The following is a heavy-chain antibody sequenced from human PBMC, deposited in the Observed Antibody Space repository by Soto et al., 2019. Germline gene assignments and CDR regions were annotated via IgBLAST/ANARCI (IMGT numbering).Heavy chain of an antibody. CDR2: ISAYNGNT. J-gene: IGHJ1*01. CDR1: GYTFTSYG. D-gene: IGHD2-15*01. V-gene: IGHV1-18*01. Sequence: QVQLVQSGAEVKKPGASVKVSCKASGYTFTSYGISWVRQAPGQGLEWMGWISAYNGNTNYAQKLQGRVTMTTDTSTSTAYMELRSLRSDDTAVYYCARDRVVVVVAATPVYFQHWGQGTLGTVSS. CDR3: ARDRVVVVVAATPVYFQH.